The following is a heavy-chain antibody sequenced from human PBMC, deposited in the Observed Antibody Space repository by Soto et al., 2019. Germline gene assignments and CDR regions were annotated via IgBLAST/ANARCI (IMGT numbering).Heavy chain of an antibody. J-gene: IGHJ4*02. D-gene: IGHD3-10*01. CDR3: ARDLGYYSGSGNYYNLALSFDY. CDR1: GFIFSSYA. CDR2: ISYVGSNK. V-gene: IGHV3-30-3*01. Sequence: GGSLRLSCSASGFIFSSYAMHWVRQAPGKGLEWVAFISYVGSNKYYTDSVKGRFTISRDNSKNTVYLQMNSLRTEDTAVYYCARDLGYYSGSGNYYNLALSFDYWGQGTLVTSPQ.